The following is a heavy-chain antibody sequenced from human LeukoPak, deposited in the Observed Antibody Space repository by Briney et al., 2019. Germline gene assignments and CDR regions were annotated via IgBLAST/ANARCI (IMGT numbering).Heavy chain of an antibody. CDR2: TSGSGTTT. V-gene: IGHV3-23*01. CDR3: VKHQQWLWYAMDV. Sequence: QAGGSLRLSCAASGFTLTSHAMSWVRQAPGKGLEWVSGTSGSGTTTYYADSVKGRFTGSRDNSKNILYLQMNTLRAEDTAVYYCVKHQQWLWYAMDVWGQGNSVTVSS. CDR1: GFTLTSHA. J-gene: IGHJ6*02. D-gene: IGHD6-19*01.